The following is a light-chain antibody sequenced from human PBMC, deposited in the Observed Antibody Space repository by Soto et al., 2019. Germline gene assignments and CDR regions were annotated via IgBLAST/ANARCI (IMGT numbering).Light chain of an antibody. Sequence: QSVLTQPPSASGSPGQSVTISCTGTSSDVGGYNYVSWYQQHPGKAPKLMIYEVSKRPSGVPDRFSGSKSDNTASLTVSGLQAEDEADYYCSSYAGSNNHVVFGGGTQLTVL. CDR1: SSDVGGYNY. V-gene: IGLV2-8*01. J-gene: IGLJ2*01. CDR2: EVS. CDR3: SSYAGSNNHVV.